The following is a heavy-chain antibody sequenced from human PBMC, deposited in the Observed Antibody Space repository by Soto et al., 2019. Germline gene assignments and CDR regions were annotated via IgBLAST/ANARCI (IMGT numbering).Heavy chain of an antibody. J-gene: IGHJ4*02. CDR2: ISSSGRA. CDR3: ATQDFRGTTGTT. D-gene: IGHD1-1*01. Sequence: SETLSLTCTVSGGSVNNNAYSWTWIRQHPGKGPECIGHISSSGRASYSPSLKSRVAISLDASKNHFSLQMTSLRAEDSAVYYCATQDFRGTTGTTWGRGTLVTVSS. V-gene: IGHV4-31*03. CDR1: GGSVNNNAYS.